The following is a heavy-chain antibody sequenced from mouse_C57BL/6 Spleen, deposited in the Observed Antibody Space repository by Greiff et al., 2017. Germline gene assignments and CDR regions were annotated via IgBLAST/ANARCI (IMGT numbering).Heavy chain of an antibody. V-gene: IGHV1-4*01. CDR2: INPSSGYT. J-gene: IGHJ4*01. CDR1: GYTFTSYT. Sequence: VKLMESGAELARPGASVKMSCKASGYTFTSYTMHWVKQRPGQGLEWIGYINPSSGYTKYNQKFKDKATLTADKSSSTAYMQLSSLTSEDSAVYYCASQFLYAMDYWGQGTSVTVSS. CDR3: ASQFLYAMDY.